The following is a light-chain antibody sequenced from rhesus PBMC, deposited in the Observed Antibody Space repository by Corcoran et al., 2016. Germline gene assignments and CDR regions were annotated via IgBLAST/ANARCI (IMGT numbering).Light chain of an antibody. J-gene: IGKJ1*01. CDR2: KAS. CDR3: QQYKSAPRT. Sequence: DIQMTQSPSSLSASVGDRVTISCRASQGISSWLAWYQQKPGKAPKLLIYKASSVQSGVPSRFSGSGSGTDFTLTINSLQPEDLATYYCQQYKSAPRTFGQGTKVEIK. CDR1: QGISSW. V-gene: IGKV1-21*01.